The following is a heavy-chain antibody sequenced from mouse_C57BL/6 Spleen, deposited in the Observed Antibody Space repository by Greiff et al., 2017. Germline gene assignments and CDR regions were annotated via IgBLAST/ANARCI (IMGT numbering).Heavy chain of an antibody. Sequence: QVQLQQSGAELVRPGTSVKVSCKASGYAFTNYLIEWVKQRPGQGLEWIGVINPGSGGTNYNEKFKGKATLTADKSSSTAYMQLSSLTSEDSAVYFCARSYGGMYYFDYWGQGTTLTVSS. CDR1: GYAFTNYL. V-gene: IGHV1-54*01. D-gene: IGHD1-1*01. J-gene: IGHJ2*01. CDR2: INPGSGGT. CDR3: ARSYGGMYYFDY.